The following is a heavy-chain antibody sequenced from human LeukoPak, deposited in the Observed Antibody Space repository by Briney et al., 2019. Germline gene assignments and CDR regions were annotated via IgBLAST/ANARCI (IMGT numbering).Heavy chain of an antibody. CDR2: ISSSSSSTI. D-gene: IGHD3-10*01. V-gene: IGHV3-48*01. J-gene: IGHJ6*02. CDR1: GFTFSSYS. CDR3: ARVAITMVLFDYYGMDV. Sequence: PGGSLRLSCAASGFTFSSYSMNWVRQAPGKGLEWVSYISSSSSSTIYYADSVKGRLTISRDNAKNSLYLQMNSLRAEDTAVYYCARVAITMVLFDYYGMDVWGQGTTVTVSS.